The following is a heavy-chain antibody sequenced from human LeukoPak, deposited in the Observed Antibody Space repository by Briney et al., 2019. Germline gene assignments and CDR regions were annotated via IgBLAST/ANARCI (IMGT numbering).Heavy chain of an antibody. CDR2: IIPIFGTA. J-gene: IGHJ6*03. D-gene: IGHD5-18*01. V-gene: IGHV1-69*05. CDR1: GGTFSSYA. Sequence: ASVKVSCKASGGTFSSYAISWVRQAPGPGLEWMGGIIPIFGTANYAQKFQGRVTITTDESTSTAYMELSSLRSEDTAVYYCATAVDTAMVTAYYYYMDVWSKGTTVTVSS. CDR3: ATAVDTAMVTAYYYYMDV.